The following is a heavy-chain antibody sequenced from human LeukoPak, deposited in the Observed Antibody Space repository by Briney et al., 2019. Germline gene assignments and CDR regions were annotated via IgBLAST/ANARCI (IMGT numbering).Heavy chain of an antibody. CDR1: GGTFSSYA. Sequence: GASVKVSCKASGGTFSSYAISWVRQAPGQGLEWMGRIIPILGIANYAQKFQGRVTITADKSTSTAYMELSSLRSEDTAVYYCARDHLPAGAPGYYMDVWGKGTTVTVSS. J-gene: IGHJ6*03. CDR2: IIPILGIA. V-gene: IGHV1-69*04. D-gene: IGHD4/OR15-4a*01. CDR3: ARDHLPAGAPGYYMDV.